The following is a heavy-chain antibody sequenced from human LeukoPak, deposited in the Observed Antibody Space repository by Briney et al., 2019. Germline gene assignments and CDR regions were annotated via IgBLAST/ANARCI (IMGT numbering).Heavy chain of an antibody. D-gene: IGHD4-23*01. CDR1: GCTFSTYS. V-gene: IGHV1-69*13. CDR2: INPMFGAT. CDR3: ARGDYGGWAEYFLH. Sequence: GASVKVSCKAFGCTFSTYSINWVRQAPGQGLEWMGGINPMFGATNHALSFQGRVTFTADESTSTAYMELSSLRSEDTAVYYCARGDYGGWAEYFLHWGQGTLVIVSS. J-gene: IGHJ1*01.